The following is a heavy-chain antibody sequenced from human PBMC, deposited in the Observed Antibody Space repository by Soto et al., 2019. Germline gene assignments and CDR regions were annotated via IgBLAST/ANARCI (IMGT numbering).Heavy chain of an antibody. Sequence: ASVKVSCKASGYTFTSYGISWVRQAPGQGLEWMGWISAYNGNTNYAQKLQGRVTMTTDTSTSTAYMELRSLRSDDTAVYYCARSLSDTVTKPYDYWGQRTLVTVSS. CDR3: ARSLSDTVTKPYDY. V-gene: IGHV1-18*01. CDR1: GYTFTSYG. CDR2: ISAYNGNT. D-gene: IGHD4-17*01. J-gene: IGHJ4*02.